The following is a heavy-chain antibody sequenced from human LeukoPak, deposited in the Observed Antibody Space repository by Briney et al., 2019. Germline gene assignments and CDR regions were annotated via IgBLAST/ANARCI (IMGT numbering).Heavy chain of an antibody. D-gene: IGHD3-10*01. V-gene: IGHV1-18*01. J-gene: IGHJ4*02. Sequence: ASVKVSCKASGYTFTSYGISWVRQAPGQGLEWMGWISAYNGNTNYAQKLQGRVTMTTDTSTSTAYMELRSLRSDDTAVYYCARDGLLWFGELFFFDYWGQGTLVTVSS. CDR2: ISAYNGNT. CDR1: GYTFTSYG. CDR3: ARDGLLWFGELFFFDY.